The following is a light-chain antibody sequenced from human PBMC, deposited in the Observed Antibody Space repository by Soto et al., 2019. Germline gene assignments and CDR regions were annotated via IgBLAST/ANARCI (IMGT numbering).Light chain of an antibody. CDR2: KAS. Sequence: DIQMTQSPSTLSASVGDRVTITCRASQSINNWLAWYQQKPGKAPKLLIYKASSLESGVPSRFSGSGSGTECSLTISSLQPDDFATYYCQQYNIYPLTCGGGTTVEIK. CDR1: QSINNW. CDR3: QQYNIYPLT. J-gene: IGKJ4*02. V-gene: IGKV1-5*03.